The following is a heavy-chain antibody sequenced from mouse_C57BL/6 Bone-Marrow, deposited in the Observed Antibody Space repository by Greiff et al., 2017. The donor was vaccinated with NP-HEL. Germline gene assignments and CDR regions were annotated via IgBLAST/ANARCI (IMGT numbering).Heavy chain of an antibody. V-gene: IGHV1-81*01. CDR3: ARGGYYYYGSGAY. Sequence: QVQLQQSGAELARPGASVKLSCKASGYAFTSYGISWVKQRTGQGLEWIGEIYPRSGNTYYNEKFKGKATLTADKSSSTAYMELRSLTSEDSAVYFCARGGYYYYGSGAYWGQGTLVTVSA. CDR2: IYPRSGNT. D-gene: IGHD1-1*01. CDR1: GYAFTSYG. J-gene: IGHJ3*01.